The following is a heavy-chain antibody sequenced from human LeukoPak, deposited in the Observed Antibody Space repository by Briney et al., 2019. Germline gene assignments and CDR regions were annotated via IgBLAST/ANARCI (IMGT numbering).Heavy chain of an antibody. CDR2: IWYDGSKK. CDR3: ARDIVATIGATRDY. J-gene: IGHJ4*02. V-gene: IGHV3-33*08. D-gene: IGHD5-12*01. CDR1: GFTFSSSG. Sequence: GGSLRLSCAASGFTFSSSGMDWVRQAPGKGLEWVAVIWYDGSKKYYTDSVKGRFTISRDNAKNSLYLQMNSLRAEDTAVYYCARDIVATIGATRDYWGQGTLVTVSS.